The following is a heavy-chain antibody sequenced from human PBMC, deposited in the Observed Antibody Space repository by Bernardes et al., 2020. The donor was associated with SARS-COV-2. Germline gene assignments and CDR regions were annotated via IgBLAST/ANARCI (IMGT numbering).Heavy chain of an antibody. CDR1: GFTFSSYA. D-gene: IGHD3-10*01. CDR3: AGYGSGSYKWFDP. CDR2: ISGSGGST. V-gene: IGHV3-23*01. Sequence: GGSLRLSCGASGFTFSSYAMTWVRQAPGKGLEWVSTISGSGGSTYYADSVKGRFTISRDNSKNTLYLQMNSLRAEDTAVFYCAGYGSGSYKWFDPWGQGTLVTVSS. J-gene: IGHJ5*02.